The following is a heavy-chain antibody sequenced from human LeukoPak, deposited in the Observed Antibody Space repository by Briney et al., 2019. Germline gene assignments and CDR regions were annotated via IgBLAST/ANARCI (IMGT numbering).Heavy chain of an antibody. J-gene: IGHJ4*02. CDR1: GYTFTSYY. D-gene: IGHD4-23*01. CDR2: ISAYNGNT. V-gene: IGHV1-18*04. CDR3: ARDPHYGGNSFVIDY. Sequence: ASVKVSCKASGYTFTSYYMHWVRQAPGQGLEWMGWISAYNGNTNYAQELQGRVTMTTDTSTSTAYMELRSLRSDDTAVYYCARDPHYGGNSFVIDYWGQGTLVTVSS.